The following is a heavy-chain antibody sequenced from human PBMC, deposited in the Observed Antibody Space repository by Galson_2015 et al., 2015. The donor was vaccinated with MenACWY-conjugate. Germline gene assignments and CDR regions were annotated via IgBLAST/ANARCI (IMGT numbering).Heavy chain of an antibody. CDR2: IKSDGSST. CDR1: GLTFRSSW. V-gene: IGHV3-74*01. CDR3: ARSYVPGSDRKNYYLDV. J-gene: IGHJ6*03. D-gene: IGHD3-16*01. Sequence: PRPPRAAAGLTFRSSWLHRVRQAPGKGLGWVSRIKSDGSSTSYADSAKGRFTVSRDNGKNMLFLEVNSLKVEDTAVYYCARSYVPGSDRKNYYLDVWGRGTTVTVSS.